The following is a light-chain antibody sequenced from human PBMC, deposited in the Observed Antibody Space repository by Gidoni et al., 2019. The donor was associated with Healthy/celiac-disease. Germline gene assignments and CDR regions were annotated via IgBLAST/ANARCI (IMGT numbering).Light chain of an antibody. CDR2: AAS. Sequence: DIQMTQSPSSLSASVGDRVTITCRASQSSSSYLNWYQQKPGNAPKLLIYAASSLQSGVPSRFSGSGSGTDFTLTISSLQPEDFATYYCQQSYSTLMYTFGQGTKLEIK. CDR1: QSSSSY. CDR3: QQSYSTLMYT. V-gene: IGKV1-39*01. J-gene: IGKJ2*01.